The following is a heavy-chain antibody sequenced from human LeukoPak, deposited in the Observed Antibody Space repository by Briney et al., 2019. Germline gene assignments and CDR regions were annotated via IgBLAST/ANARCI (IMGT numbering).Heavy chain of an antibody. V-gene: IGHV1-69*13. Sequence: SVKVSCKASGGTFSSYAISWVRQAPGQGLEWMGGIIPIFGTANYAQRFQGRVTITADESTSTAYMELSSLRSEDTAVYYCARGGDIVVVPAATPFDYWGQGTLVTVSS. J-gene: IGHJ4*02. CDR2: IIPIFGTA. D-gene: IGHD2-2*02. CDR1: GGTFSSYA. CDR3: ARGGDIVVVPAATPFDY.